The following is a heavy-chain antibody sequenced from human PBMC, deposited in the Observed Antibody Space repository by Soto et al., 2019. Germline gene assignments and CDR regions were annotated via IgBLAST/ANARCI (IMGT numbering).Heavy chain of an antibody. J-gene: IGHJ5*02. Sequence: PSETLSLTCTVSGGSVSSGSYYWSWIRQPPGKGLEWIGYIYYSGSTNYNPSLKSRVTISVDTSKNQFSLKLSSVTAADTAVYYCARCIAAAEGDWFDPWGQGTLVTVSS. D-gene: IGHD6-13*01. CDR1: GGSVSSGSYY. CDR3: ARCIAAAEGDWFDP. CDR2: IYYSGST. V-gene: IGHV4-61*01.